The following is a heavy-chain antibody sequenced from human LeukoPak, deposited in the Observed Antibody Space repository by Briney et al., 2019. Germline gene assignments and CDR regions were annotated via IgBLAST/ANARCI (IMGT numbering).Heavy chain of an antibody. CDR3: ARDLSYYDSSGEVDY. V-gene: IGHV3-21*01. CDR2: ISSSSSYI. J-gene: IGHJ4*02. D-gene: IGHD3-22*01. CDR1: GFTFSSYS. Sequence: KPGGSLRLSCAASGFTFSSYSMNWVRQAPGKGLEWVSSISSSSSYIYYAGSVKGRFTISRDNAKNSLYLQMNSLRAEDTAVYYCARDLSYYDSSGEVDYWGQGTLVTVSS.